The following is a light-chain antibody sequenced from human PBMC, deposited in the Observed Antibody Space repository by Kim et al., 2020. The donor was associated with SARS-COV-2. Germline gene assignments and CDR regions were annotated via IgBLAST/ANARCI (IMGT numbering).Light chain of an antibody. V-gene: IGKV4-1*01. CDR3: QEYYSTPGLA. J-gene: IGKJ4*01. CDR2: WAS. Sequence: DIVMTQSPDSLAVSLGERATINCKSSQSVFYSSTNKNYLAWYQQKPGQSPKLLIYWASTRESGVPDRFSGSGSGTDFTLTISSLQAEDVAIYYCQEYYSTPGLAFGGGTKVDIK. CDR1: QSVFYSSTNKNY.